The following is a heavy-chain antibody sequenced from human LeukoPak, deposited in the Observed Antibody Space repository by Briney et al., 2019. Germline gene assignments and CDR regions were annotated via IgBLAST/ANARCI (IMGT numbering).Heavy chain of an antibody. CDR2: TRNKANSYTT. D-gene: IGHD3-22*01. CDR1: GFTFSDHY. V-gene: IGHV3-72*01. J-gene: IGHJ3*02. CDR3: ASVRSSGYYPNAFDI. Sequence: GGSLRLSCAASGFTFSDHYMDWVRQAPGKGLEWVGRTRNKANSYTTEYAASVKGRFTISRDDSKNSLYLQMNSLKTEDTAVYYCASVRSSGYYPNAFDIWGQGTMVTVSS.